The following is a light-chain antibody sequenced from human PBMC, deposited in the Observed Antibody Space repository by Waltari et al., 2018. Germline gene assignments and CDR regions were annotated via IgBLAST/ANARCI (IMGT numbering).Light chain of an antibody. J-gene: IGKJ2*01. V-gene: IGKV1-5*03. Sequence: DIQMTQSPSSLSASVGERVTITCRASQSISNWLAWYQQKPGKAPILLIYKASILKSGVPSRFSGSGSGTQFTLTISSLQPGDFATYYCQQYNTYSSFGQGTKLEIK. CDR1: QSISNW. CDR3: QQYNTYSS. CDR2: KAS.